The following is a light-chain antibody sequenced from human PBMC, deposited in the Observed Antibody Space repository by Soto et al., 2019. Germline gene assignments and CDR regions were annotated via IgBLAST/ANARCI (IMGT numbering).Light chain of an antibody. CDR3: QQYNDWPPWT. V-gene: IGKV3-15*01. J-gene: IGKJ1*01. CDR1: QSVGSN. Sequence: IVMTQSPATLSVSPGEGATLTCRASQSVGSNVAWYQQIPGQGPRLLIYGASTRATGVPARFSGTGSGTEFALTINSLQSEDLAVYYCQQYNDWPPWTFGQGTKVEIK. CDR2: GAS.